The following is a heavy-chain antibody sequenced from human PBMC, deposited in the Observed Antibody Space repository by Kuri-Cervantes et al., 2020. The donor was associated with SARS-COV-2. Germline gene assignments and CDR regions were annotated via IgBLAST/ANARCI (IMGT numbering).Heavy chain of an antibody. D-gene: IGHD2-2*01. CDR3: ARAPEVVVVPAAYWFDP. CDR1: GYTFTSYG. J-gene: IGHJ5*02. V-gene: IGHV1-8*02. Sequence: ASVKVSCKASGYTFTSYGINWVRQANGQGLEWVGWMNPNSGNTGYAQKFQGRVTMTRNTSIRTAYMEPSSLRSEDTAVYYCARAPEVVVVPAAYWFDPWGQGILVAVSS. CDR2: MNPNSGNT.